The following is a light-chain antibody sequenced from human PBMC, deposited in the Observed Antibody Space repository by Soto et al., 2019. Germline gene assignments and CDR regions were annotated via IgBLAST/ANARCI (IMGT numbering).Light chain of an antibody. CDR2: GNT. J-gene: IGLJ1*01. V-gene: IGLV1-44*01. Sequence: QSALTQPPPASGTPGQRVTISCSGSTSNIGGSTVSWYQQFPGAAPKLLIYGNTQRPLGVPVRFSASKSDTSASLAISGLQSEDEGDYYCATWNDGVFVFEIGTKVTVL. CDR1: TSNIGGST. CDR3: ATWNDGVFV.